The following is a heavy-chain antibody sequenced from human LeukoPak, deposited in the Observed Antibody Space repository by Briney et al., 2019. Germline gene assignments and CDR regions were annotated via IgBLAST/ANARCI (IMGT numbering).Heavy chain of an antibody. CDR1: GFTFSSYS. D-gene: IGHD3-10*01. CDR2: ISRSSTYI. J-gene: IGHJ4*02. V-gene: IGHV3-21*04. CDR3: AKAGGSGSYYNHMDD. Sequence: GGSLRLSCAASGFTFSSYSMNWVRQAPGKGLEWVSLISRSSTYIYYAESAKGRFTISRDNAKNSLYLQMNSLRAEDTALYYCAKAGGSGSYYNHMDDWGQGTLVTVSS.